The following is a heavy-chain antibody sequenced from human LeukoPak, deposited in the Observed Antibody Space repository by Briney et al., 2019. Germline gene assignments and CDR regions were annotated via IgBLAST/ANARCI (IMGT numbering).Heavy chain of an antibody. J-gene: IGHJ6*03. CDR3: AGDARVIRRIPMDV. D-gene: IGHD2-21*01. CDR2: ISAYNGNT. V-gene: IGHV1-18*01. Sequence: ASVKVSCKASGYTFTSYGISWVRQAPGQGLEWMGWISAYNGNTNYAQKLQGRVTMTTDTSTSTAYMELRSLRSDDTAVYYCAGDARVIRRIPMDVWGKGTTVTVSS. CDR1: GYTFTSYG.